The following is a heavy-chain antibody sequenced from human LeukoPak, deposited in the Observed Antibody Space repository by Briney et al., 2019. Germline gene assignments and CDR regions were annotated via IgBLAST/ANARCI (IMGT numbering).Heavy chain of an antibody. D-gene: IGHD1-26*01. CDR2: ISYDGSNK. CDR1: GFTFSSYA. V-gene: IGHV3-30-3*01. CDR3: ARGRVGATRDDAFDI. J-gene: IGHJ3*02. Sequence: GGSLRLSCAASGFTFSSYAMPWVRQAPGKGLEWVAAISYDGSNKYYADSVKGRFTISRDNSKNTLYLQMNSLRAEDTAVYYCARGRVGATRDDAFDIWGQGTMVTVSS.